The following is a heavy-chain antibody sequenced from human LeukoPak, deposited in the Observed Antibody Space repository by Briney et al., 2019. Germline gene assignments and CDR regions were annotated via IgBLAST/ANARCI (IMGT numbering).Heavy chain of an antibody. CDR2: IYNGGST. D-gene: IGHD5-24*01. CDR1: GFTVSSNY. Sequence: GGSLRLSCAASGFTVSSNYMTWVRQAPGKGLEWVSVIYNGGSTYYADSVKGRFTISRDNSKNTLYLQMNSLRAEDTAVYYCARDLYIGDGYRLDYWGQGTLVTVSS. CDR3: ARDLYIGDGYRLDY. J-gene: IGHJ4*02. V-gene: IGHV3-53*01.